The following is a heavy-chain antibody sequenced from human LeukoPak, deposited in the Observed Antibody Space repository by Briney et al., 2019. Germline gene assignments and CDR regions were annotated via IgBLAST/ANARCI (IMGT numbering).Heavy chain of an antibody. CDR1: GFTFSNYA. D-gene: IGHD2-2*01. V-gene: IGHV3-23*01. J-gene: IGHJ4*02. CDR3: SCYDDY. CDR2: ISGSGGST. Sequence: GGSLRLSCAASGFTFSNYALSWVRQAPGKGLEWVSAISGSGGSTYYSDSAKGRFTISRDNSKNTLYLQMHSLRAEDTAVYYCSCYDDYWGQGTLVTVSS.